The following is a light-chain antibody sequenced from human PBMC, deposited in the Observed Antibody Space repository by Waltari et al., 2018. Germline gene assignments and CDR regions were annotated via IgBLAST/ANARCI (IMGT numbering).Light chain of an antibody. CDR3: CSYAGSYTFAV. Sequence: QSALTQPRSVSGSPGPSVTISCTGTSSDVGAYNYVSWYQQHPGKAPKLMIYEVSNRPSGISDRFSGSKSGNTAALTISGLQAEDEADYYCCSYAGSYTFAVFGTGTKVTV. V-gene: IGLV2-11*01. CDR1: SSDVGAYNY. CDR2: EVS. J-gene: IGLJ1*01.